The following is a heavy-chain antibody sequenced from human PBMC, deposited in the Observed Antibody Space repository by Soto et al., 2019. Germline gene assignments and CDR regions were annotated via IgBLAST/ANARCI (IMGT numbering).Heavy chain of an antibody. V-gene: IGHV3-23*01. Sequence: EVQLLESGGGLVQPGGSLRHSCAASGLTFSSYAMSWVRQAPGKGLEWVSAISGSGGSTYYADSVKGRFTISRDNSKNTLYLQMNSLRAEDTAVYYCATRSSGWYFDYWGQGTLVTVSS. CDR1: GLTFSSYA. CDR3: ATRSSGWYFDY. D-gene: IGHD6-19*01. CDR2: ISGSGGST. J-gene: IGHJ4*02.